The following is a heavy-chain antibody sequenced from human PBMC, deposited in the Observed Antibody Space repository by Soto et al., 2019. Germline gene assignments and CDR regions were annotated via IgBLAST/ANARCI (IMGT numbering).Heavy chain of an antibody. CDR3: ARFPDQWVTFYYMDV. V-gene: IGHV1-18*01. CDR2: ISVYNGNT. D-gene: IGHD1-26*01. CDR1: GYTFTNYG. J-gene: IGHJ6*03. Sequence: ASVKVSCKASGYTFTNYGISWVRQAPGQGLEWMGWISVYNGNTNYAQKFQGRVTMTTETATSTAYMELRSLRSDDTAVYFCARFPDQWVTFYYMDVWGKGTPVTSP.